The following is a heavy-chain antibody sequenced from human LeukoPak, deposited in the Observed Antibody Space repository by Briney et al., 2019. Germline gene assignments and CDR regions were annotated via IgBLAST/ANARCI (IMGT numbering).Heavy chain of an antibody. V-gene: IGHV4-4*07. D-gene: IGHD3-10*01. J-gene: IGHJ4*02. CDR3: AREAVHYGSGSHDY. Sequence: PSETLSLTCTVSGGSISSYYWSWIRQPAGKGLEWIRRMHSSGSTNYNPSIKSRVTMSLDTSKNQFSLKVDSVTAADTAMYYCAREAVHYGSGSHDYWGQGTLVAVSS. CDR2: MHSSGST. CDR1: GGSISSYY.